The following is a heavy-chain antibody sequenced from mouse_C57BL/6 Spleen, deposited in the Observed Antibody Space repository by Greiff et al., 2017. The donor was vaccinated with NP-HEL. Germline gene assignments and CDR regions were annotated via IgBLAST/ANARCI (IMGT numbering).Heavy chain of an antibody. Sequence: DVQLQESGPGLVKPSQSLSLTCSVTGYSITSGYYWNWIRQFPGNKLEWMGYISYDGSNNYNPSLKNRISITRDTSKNQFFLKLNSVTTEDTATYYCAREGNYGNFDYWGQGTTLTVSS. D-gene: IGHD2-1*01. CDR1: GYSITSGYY. J-gene: IGHJ2*01. CDR2: ISYDGSN. V-gene: IGHV3-6*01. CDR3: AREGNYGNFDY.